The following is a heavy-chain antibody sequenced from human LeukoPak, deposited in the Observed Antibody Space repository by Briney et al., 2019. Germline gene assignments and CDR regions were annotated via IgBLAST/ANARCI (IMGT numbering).Heavy chain of an antibody. J-gene: IGHJ4*02. Sequence: GGSLRLSCAASGFTFSHYWMSWIRQAPGKGLKLAAHINEDGSDKYYVDSVKGRFTISRDNAKNSLYLQMNSLRAEDTAVYYCVSWLGKYYETSDYSLAPSNSWGQGTLVTVSS. CDR2: INEDGSDK. CDR3: VSWLGKYYETSDYSLAPSNS. D-gene: IGHD3-22*01. V-gene: IGHV3-7*01. CDR1: GFTFSHYW.